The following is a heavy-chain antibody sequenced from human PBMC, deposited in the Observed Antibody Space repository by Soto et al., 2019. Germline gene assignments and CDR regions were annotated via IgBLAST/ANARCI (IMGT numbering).Heavy chain of an antibody. CDR2: INHSGST. J-gene: IGHJ6*02. Sequence: QVQLQQWGAGLLKPSETLSLTCAVYGGSFSGYYWSWIRQPPGRGLEWIGEINHSGSTKYNPSLQSRVTITVDRSKTQFSLKLSSVTAADTAVYFCARTGYSSGWAIYYYYYGMDVWGQGTTVTVSS. D-gene: IGHD6-19*01. V-gene: IGHV4-34*01. CDR3: ARTGYSSGWAIYYYYYGMDV. CDR1: GGSFSGYY.